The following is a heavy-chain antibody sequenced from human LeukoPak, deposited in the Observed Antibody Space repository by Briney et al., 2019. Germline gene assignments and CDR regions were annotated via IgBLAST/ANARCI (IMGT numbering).Heavy chain of an antibody. CDR2: ISYDGSNK. CDR3: AKVAVAGGEIDY. V-gene: IGHV3-30*18. Sequence: GGSLRLSCAASEFTFSGYYMSWIRQAPGKGLEWVAVISYDGSNKYYADSVKGRFTISRDNSKNTLYLQMNSLRAEDTAVYYCAKVAVAGGEIDYWGQGTLVTVSS. D-gene: IGHD6-19*01. CDR1: EFTFSGYY. J-gene: IGHJ4*02.